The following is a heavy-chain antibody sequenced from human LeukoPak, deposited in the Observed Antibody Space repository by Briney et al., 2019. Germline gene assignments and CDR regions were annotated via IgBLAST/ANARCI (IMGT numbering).Heavy chain of an antibody. V-gene: IGHV1-69*13. CDR1: GYTFTGYY. J-gene: IGHJ4*02. D-gene: IGHD1-26*01. CDR2: IIPIFGTA. CDR3: ARERGSYPLDY. Sequence: AASVKVSCKASGYTFTGYYMHWVRQAPGQGLEWMGGIIPIFGTANYAQKFQGRVTITADESTSTAYMELSSLRSEDTAVYYCARERGSYPLDYWGQGTLVTVSS.